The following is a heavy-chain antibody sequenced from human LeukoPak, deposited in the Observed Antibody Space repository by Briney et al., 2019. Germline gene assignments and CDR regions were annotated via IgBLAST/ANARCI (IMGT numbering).Heavy chain of an antibody. J-gene: IGHJ6*03. CDR1: GGSFRGYY. V-gene: IGHV4-34*01. D-gene: IGHD2-2*02. CDR3: ARRYCSSTSCYTIRYYYYYYMDV. Sequence: SETLSLTCAVSGGSFRGYYWTWISQSPGKGLEWIGEINHSGNTDYTPSLKSRVTISVDTSKNQFSLKLSSVTAADTAVYYCARRYCSSTSCYTIRYYYYYYMDVWGKGTTVTVSS. CDR2: INHSGNT.